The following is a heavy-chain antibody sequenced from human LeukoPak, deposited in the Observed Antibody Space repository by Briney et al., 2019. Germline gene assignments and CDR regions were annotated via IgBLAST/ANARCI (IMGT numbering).Heavy chain of an antibody. Sequence: SVKVSCKASGFTFTSSATQWVRQARGQRLEWIGWIVVSSGNTNYAQKFQERVTVTRDMSTSTVYMELSSLRSEDTAVYYCAAGRMVRGVITGSLDYWGQGTLVTASS. V-gene: IGHV1-58*02. J-gene: IGHJ4*02. CDR3: AAGRMVRGVITGSLDY. CDR2: IVVSSGNT. D-gene: IGHD3-10*01. CDR1: GFTFTSSA.